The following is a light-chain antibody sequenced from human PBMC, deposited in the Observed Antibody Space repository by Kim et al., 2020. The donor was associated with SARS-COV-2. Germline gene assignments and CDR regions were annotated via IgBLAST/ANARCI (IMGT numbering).Light chain of an antibody. V-gene: IGKV3-15*01. CDR3: QQYNNWPPMYT. Sequence: FPRERATLSCRASQSVSSNLAWYQQKPGQAPRLLIYGASTRATGIPARFSGSGSGTEFTLTISSLQSEDFAVYYCQQYNNWPPMYTFGQGTKLEI. CDR2: GAS. CDR1: QSVSSN. J-gene: IGKJ2*01.